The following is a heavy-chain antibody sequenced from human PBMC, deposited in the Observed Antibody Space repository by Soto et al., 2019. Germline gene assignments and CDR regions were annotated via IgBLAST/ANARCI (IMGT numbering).Heavy chain of an antibody. D-gene: IGHD3-16*01. CDR3: AREGYTFGPGAVRGAFDI. CDR2: IIPIFGTT. V-gene: IGHV1-69*15. Sequence: QVQLVQSETEVRKPGSSVKVSCRASGGAFGSNAISWVRQAPGQGLEWMGNIIPIFGTTKNAQKFQGRVTITEDESTDTAYMELSSLRSEDTAIYYCAREGYTFGPGAVRGAFDIWGQGTMVTVSS. CDR1: GGAFGSNA. J-gene: IGHJ3*02.